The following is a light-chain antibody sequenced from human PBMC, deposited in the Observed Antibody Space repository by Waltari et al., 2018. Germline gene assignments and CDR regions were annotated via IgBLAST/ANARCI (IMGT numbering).Light chain of an antibody. CDR3: SSYAGSNTYMI. CDR1: SSDVGNYNL. CDR2: EVN. J-gene: IGLJ2*01. Sequence: QSALTQPASVSGSPGQSITISCTGTSSDVGNYNLVSWYQKHPGKAPKLMIYEVNKRPSVSSNHVAGSKSGNTASLTISGLQAEDESDYYCSSYAGSNTYMIFGGGTKLTVL. V-gene: IGLV2-23*02.